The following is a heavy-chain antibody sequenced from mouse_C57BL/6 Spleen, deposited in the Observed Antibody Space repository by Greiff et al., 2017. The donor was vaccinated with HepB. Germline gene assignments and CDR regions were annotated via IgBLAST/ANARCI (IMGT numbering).Heavy chain of an antibody. CDR2: IDPSDSYT. D-gene: IGHD1-1*01. CDR1: GYTFTSYW. V-gene: IGHV1-50*01. J-gene: IGHJ2*01. Sequence: QVQLQQPGAELVKPGASVKLSCKASGYTFTSYWMQWVKQRPGQGLEWIGEIDPSDSYTNYNQKFKGKATLTVDTSSSTAYMQLSSLTSEDSAVYYCARKRDYYGSGDYWGQGTTLTVSS. CDR3: ARKRDYYGSGDY.